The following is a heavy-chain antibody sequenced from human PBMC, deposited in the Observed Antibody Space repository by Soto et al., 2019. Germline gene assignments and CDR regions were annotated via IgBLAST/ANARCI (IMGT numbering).Heavy chain of an antibody. J-gene: IGHJ4*02. CDR2: IHHSGNT. CDR1: GGSVSSPGYY. Sequence: QVQLQESGPGLVKPSETLSLTCTVSGGSVSSPGYYWSWIRQPPGKGLEWIGYIHHSGNTNYNPSLKSRVTISIDTSKNHFSLKVSSVTAADTAIYYCARVANDYGDFAHDYWGQGTLVTVSS. V-gene: IGHV4-61*03. D-gene: IGHD4-17*01. CDR3: ARVANDYGDFAHDY.